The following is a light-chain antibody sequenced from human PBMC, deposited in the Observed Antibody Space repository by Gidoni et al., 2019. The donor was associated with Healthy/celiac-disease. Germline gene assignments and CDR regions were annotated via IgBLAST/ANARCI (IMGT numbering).Light chain of an antibody. J-gene: IGKJ4*01. CDR2: DAS. CDR3: QQRSNWSLT. CDR1: QSVSSY. Sequence: EIVLTQPPATLSLSPGERATLSCRASQSVSSYLAWYQQKPGQAPRLLLYDASNRATGIPALFSGSGSGTDFTLTISILEPKDFAVYYCQQRSNWSLTFXGXTKVEIK. V-gene: IGKV3-11*01.